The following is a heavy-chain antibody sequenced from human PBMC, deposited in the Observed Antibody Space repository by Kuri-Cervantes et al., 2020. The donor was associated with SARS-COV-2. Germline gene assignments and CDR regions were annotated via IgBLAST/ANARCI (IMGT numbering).Heavy chain of an antibody. J-gene: IGHJ6*03. V-gene: IGHV3-21*01. CDR1: GFTFSSYS. CDR3: ARRIRIAARPHYMDV. D-gene: IGHD6-6*01. Sequence: GESLKISCAASGFTFSSYSMNWVRQAPGKGLEWVSSISSSSSYIYYADSVKGRFTISRDNAKNSLYLQMNSLRAEDTAVYYFARRIRIAARPHYMDVWGKGTTVTVSS. CDR2: ISSSSSYI.